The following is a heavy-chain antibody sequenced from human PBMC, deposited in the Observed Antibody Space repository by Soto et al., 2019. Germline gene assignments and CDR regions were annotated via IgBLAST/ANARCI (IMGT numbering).Heavy chain of an antibody. J-gene: IGHJ4*02. D-gene: IGHD3-16*01. CDR1: GGSVSSGDYY. Sequence: QVQLQESGPGLVKPSQTLSLTCGVSGGSVSSGDYYWTWVRQPPGKGLEWIGYIYHSGRTYYNPSLKSRLTISLDTSKNQFSLTLSSVNAADTAVYYCSRKSGSAYYFDYWGQGTLVTVSS. V-gene: IGHV4-30-4*01. CDR2: IYHSGRT. CDR3: SRKSGSAYYFDY.